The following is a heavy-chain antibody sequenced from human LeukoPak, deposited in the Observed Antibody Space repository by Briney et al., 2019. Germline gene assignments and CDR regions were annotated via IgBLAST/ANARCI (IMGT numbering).Heavy chain of an antibody. Sequence: PSETLSLTCTVSGGSMSSYYWSWIRQPPGKGLEWIGYIFYSGNTNYNPSLQSRVTISVDTSKNQFSLKLSPVTAADTAVYYCAATMVRGVHTHFDYWGQGTLVTVSS. CDR2: IFYSGNT. CDR3: AATMVRGVHTHFDY. CDR1: GGSMSSYY. J-gene: IGHJ4*02. D-gene: IGHD3-10*01. V-gene: IGHV4-59*08.